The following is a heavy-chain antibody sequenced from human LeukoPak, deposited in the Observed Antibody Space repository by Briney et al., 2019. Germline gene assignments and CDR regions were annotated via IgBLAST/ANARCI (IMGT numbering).Heavy chain of an antibody. D-gene: IGHD2-15*01. J-gene: IGHJ5*02. CDR1: GGSISSSSYY. V-gene: IGHV4-39*07. Sequence: SETLSLTCTVSGGSISSSSYYWGWIRQPPGKGLEWIGSIYYSGSTYYNPSLKSRVTISVDTSKNQFSLKLSSVTAADTAVYYCARGVVVVAATPGNWFDPWGQGTLVTVSS. CDR3: ARGVVVVAATPGNWFDP. CDR2: IYYSGST.